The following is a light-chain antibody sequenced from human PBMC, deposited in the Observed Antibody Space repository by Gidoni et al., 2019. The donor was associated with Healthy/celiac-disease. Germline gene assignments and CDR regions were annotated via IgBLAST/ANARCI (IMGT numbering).Light chain of an antibody. CDR1: SSNIGSNY. CDR2: RTN. CDR3: AAWDDSLSGWV. Sequence: QSVLTQPPSASGTPGQRVTISCSGSSSNIGSNYVYWYQQLPGTAPKLLIYRTNHRPSGVPDRFSGSKSGTSASLAISGLRSEDEADYYCAAWDDSLSGWVFGGGTKLTVL. V-gene: IGLV1-47*01. J-gene: IGLJ3*02.